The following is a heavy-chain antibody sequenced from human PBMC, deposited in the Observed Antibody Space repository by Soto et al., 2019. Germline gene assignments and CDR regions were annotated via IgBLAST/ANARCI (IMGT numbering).Heavy chain of an antibody. V-gene: IGHV2-5*02. CDR2: IYWDDDK. CDR1: GLLRSTSGVG. Sequence: QITLKESGPPLVKPTQTLTLTCTFSGLLRSTSGVGVGWIRQPPGKALEWLALIYWDDDKRYSPSLKSRLTITKDTSKNQVVLTMTNMGPVDTATYYCAHRWVAYFDYWGQGTLVTVSS. D-gene: IGHD5-12*01. CDR3: AHRWVAYFDY. J-gene: IGHJ4*02.